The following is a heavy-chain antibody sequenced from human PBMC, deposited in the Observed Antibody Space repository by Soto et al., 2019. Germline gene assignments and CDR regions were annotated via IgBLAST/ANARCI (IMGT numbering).Heavy chain of an antibody. J-gene: IGHJ6*02. V-gene: IGHV3-64*01. CDR2: ISSNGGST. CDR1: TVCSSA. Sequence: TVCSSALSAYHQKQEKGLEYVSAISSNGGSTYYANSVKGRFTISRDNSKNTLYLQMNSLRAEDTAVYYCARAGFLEWKQPGYYYGMDVWGQGTTVTVSS. D-gene: IGHD3-3*01. CDR3: ARAGFLEWKQPGYYYGMDV.